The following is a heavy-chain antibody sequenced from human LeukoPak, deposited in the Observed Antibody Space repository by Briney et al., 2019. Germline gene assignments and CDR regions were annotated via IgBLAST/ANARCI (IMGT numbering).Heavy chain of an antibody. Sequence: GRSLRLSCEASGFTFSSYGLHCVRQAPGKGLEWVAVIWYDGSKKYYGDSVKGRFTISRDNSKNTLYLQMNSLRGEDTAIYYCARDLAARHFDYWGQGTLVTVSS. V-gene: IGHV3-33*01. CDR1: GFTFSSYG. CDR3: ARDLAARHFDY. J-gene: IGHJ4*02. CDR2: IWYDGSKK. D-gene: IGHD6-6*01.